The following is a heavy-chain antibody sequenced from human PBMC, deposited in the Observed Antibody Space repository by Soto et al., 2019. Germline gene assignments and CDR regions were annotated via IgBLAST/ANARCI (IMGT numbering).Heavy chain of an antibody. CDR3: ARQGRNTKIVLVKHYAADF. CDR2: IYYDGTT. J-gene: IGHJ6*02. Sequence: AQTLSLTGTISRGSISSTSYYWALIRQPPRKGLEWIGAIYYDGTTYYSGSLKSRVSISVDTSKNQFSLKVNYVTAADTAVYFCARQGRNTKIVLVKHYAADFWGQGTAVTSP. V-gene: IGHV4-39*01. D-gene: IGHD3-22*01. CDR1: RGSISSTSYY.